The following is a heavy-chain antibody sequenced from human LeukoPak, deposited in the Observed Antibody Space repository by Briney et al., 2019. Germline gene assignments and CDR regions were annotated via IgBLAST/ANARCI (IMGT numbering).Heavy chain of an antibody. CDR2: IYYSGST. CDR1: GGSISSYY. J-gene: IGHJ6*03. Sequence: SETLSLTCTVSGGSISSYYWSWIRQPPGKGLEWIGYIYYSGSTNYNPSLKSRVTISVDTSKNQFSLKLSSVTAADTAVYYCARGVYYYGSGSYYGNYYYYMDVWGKGTTVTISS. D-gene: IGHD3-10*01. CDR3: ARGVYYYGSGSYYGNYYYYMDV. V-gene: IGHV4-59*01.